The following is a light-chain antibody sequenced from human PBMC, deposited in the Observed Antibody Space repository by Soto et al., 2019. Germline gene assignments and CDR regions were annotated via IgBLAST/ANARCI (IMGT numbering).Light chain of an antibody. V-gene: IGKV3-11*01. CDR1: QSVSRH. CDR2: DAS. CDR3: QQRSNWTLT. J-gene: IGKJ4*01. Sequence: PRGIGSHSSRASQSVSRHLARYQQKAGLAPRLVIYDASNRATGIPPRFSVSRSGTDFTLTISSLETEDFAVYDGQQRSNWTLTFCGGTKVDIK.